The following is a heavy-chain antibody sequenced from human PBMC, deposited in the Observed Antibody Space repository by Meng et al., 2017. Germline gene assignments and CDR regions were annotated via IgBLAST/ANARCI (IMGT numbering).Heavy chain of an antibody. CDR2: ISYSGAT. D-gene: IGHD2-2*02. J-gene: IGHJ5*02. V-gene: IGHV4-30-4*01. CDR3: ARVVGDCASCYKGWFDP. CDR1: GASISSAVF. Sequence: QVQLQESGPGLVKPSQTLSLTCTFSGASISSAVFWIWIRQPPGKDLEWIGYISYSGATHYNPSLKSRLTISVDTAKNQFSLSLSSVTAADTAVYYCARVVGDCASCYKGWFDPWGQGTLVTVSS.